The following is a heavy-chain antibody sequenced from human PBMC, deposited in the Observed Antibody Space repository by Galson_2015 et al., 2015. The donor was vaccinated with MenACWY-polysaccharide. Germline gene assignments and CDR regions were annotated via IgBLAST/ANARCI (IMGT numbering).Heavy chain of an antibody. Sequence: SLRLSCAASGFTFDDYAMHWVRQAPGKGLGWVSGISWNSDIIGYADSVKGRFTISRDSAKNSLYLQMNSLRPEDTALYYCAKGYSYSKSPVDHWGQGTLVTVSS. D-gene: IGHD2-15*01. V-gene: IGHV3-9*01. CDR3: AKGYSYSKSPVDH. J-gene: IGHJ4*02. CDR2: ISWNSDII. CDR1: GFTFDDYA.